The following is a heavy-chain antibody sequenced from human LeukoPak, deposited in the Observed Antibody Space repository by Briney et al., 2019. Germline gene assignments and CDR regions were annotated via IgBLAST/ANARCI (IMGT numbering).Heavy chain of an antibody. CDR1: GGTFSSYA. Sequence: SVKVSCKASGGTFSSYAISWVRQAPGQGLEWMGRIIPILGIANYAQKFQGRVTITADKSTSTAYMELSSLRSEDTAVYYCARTSVAGTSWFDPWGQGTLVTVSS. J-gene: IGHJ5*02. CDR3: ARTSVAGTSWFDP. CDR2: IIPILGIA. D-gene: IGHD6-19*01. V-gene: IGHV1-69*04.